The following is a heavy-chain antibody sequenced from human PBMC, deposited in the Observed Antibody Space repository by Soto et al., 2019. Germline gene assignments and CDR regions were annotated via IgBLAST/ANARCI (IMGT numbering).Heavy chain of an antibody. V-gene: IGHV1-69*06. CDR3: ARDPGMTRYCSSTSCYGSYYYGMDV. J-gene: IGHJ6*02. D-gene: IGHD2-2*01. Sequence: QVQLVQSGAEVKKPGSSVKVSCKASGGTFSSYAISWVRQAPGQGLEWMGGIIPIFGTANYAQKFQGRVTITADKSTSTAYMELSRLRSEDTAVYYCARDPGMTRYCSSTSCYGSYYYGMDVWGQGTTVTVSS. CDR2: IIPIFGTA. CDR1: GGTFSSYA.